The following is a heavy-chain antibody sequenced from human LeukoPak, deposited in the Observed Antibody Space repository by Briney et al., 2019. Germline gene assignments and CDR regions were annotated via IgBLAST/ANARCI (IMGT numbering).Heavy chain of an antibody. CDR2: ISYTGSNK. D-gene: IGHD1-26*01. CDR3: ARHGGSYLQSFDY. J-gene: IGHJ4*02. Sequence: GGSLRLSCAASGFTFSSFGMHWVRRAPGKGLEWVALISYTGSNKYYADSVRGRFTISRDNSKNTVYLQMSSLRGEDTAVYYCARHGGSYLQSFDYWGQGTLVTVSS. CDR1: GFTFSSFG. V-gene: IGHV3-30*19.